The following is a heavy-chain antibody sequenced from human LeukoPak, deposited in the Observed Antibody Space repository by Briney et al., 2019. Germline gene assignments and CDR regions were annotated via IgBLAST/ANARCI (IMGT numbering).Heavy chain of an antibody. V-gene: IGHV3-43*01. CDR1: GFTFDDYT. J-gene: IGHJ4*02. CDR2: ISWDGGST. CDR3: AKDMLSGYSSSWYDY. D-gene: IGHD6-13*01. Sequence: GGSLRLSCAASGFTFDDYTMHWVRQAPGKGLEWVSLISWDGGSTYYADSVKGRFTISRDNSKSSLYLQMNSLRTEDTALYYCAKDMLSGYSSSWYDYWGQGTLVTVSS.